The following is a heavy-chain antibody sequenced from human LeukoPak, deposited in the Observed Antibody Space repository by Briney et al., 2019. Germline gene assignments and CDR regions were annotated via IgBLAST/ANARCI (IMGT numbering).Heavy chain of an antibody. CDR2: ISYDGSNK. D-gene: IGHD3-16*01. CDR3: AKIPNALRRIMITFGGASPDY. V-gene: IGHV3-30*18. Sequence: GGSLRLSCAASGLTFSSYGMHWVRQAPGKGLEWVAVISYDGSNKYYADSVKGRFTISRDNSKNTLYLQMNSLRAEDTAVYYCAKIPNALRRIMITFGGASPDYWGQRTQVTVSS. J-gene: IGHJ4*02. CDR1: GLTFSSYG.